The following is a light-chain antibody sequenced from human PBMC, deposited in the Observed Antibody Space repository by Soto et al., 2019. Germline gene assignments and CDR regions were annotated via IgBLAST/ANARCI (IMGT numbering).Light chain of an antibody. CDR2: AAS. J-gene: IGKJ4*01. Sequence: DIQMTQSPSSLSASVGDRDTITCRASQGISNYLAWYQQKPGKVPKLLIYAASTLQSGVPSRFSGSGSGTDFTLTISSLQPEDVATYYCQKYNSAPFFGGGTKVEIK. V-gene: IGKV1-27*01. CDR1: QGISNY. CDR3: QKYNSAPF.